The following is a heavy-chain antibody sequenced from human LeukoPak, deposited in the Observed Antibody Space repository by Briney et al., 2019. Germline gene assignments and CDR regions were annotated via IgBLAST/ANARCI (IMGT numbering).Heavy chain of an antibody. CDR3: ARDFLPGYYDFWSGYYPDY. D-gene: IGHD3-3*01. J-gene: IGHJ4*02. Sequence: GASVKVSCKASGYTFTSYGISWVRQAPGQGLAWMGWISAYNGNTNYAQKLQGRVTMTTDTSTSTAYMELRSLRSDDTAVYYCARDFLPGYYDFWSGYYPDYWGQGTLVTASS. CDR2: ISAYNGNT. CDR1: GYTFTSYG. V-gene: IGHV1-18*01.